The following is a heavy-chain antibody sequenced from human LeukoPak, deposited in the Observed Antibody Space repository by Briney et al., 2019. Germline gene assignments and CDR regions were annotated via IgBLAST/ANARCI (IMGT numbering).Heavy chain of an antibody. CDR3: ARDTRRATVVRNAFDI. V-gene: IGHV3-66*01. Sequence: GGSLRLSCAASGFTVSSNYMSWVRQAPGKGLEWVSVIYSGGSTYYANSVKGRFTISRDNSKNTLYLQMNSLRAEDTAVYYCARDTRRATVVRNAFDIWGQGTMATVSS. CDR2: IYSGGST. CDR1: GFTVSSNY. D-gene: IGHD4-23*01. J-gene: IGHJ3*02.